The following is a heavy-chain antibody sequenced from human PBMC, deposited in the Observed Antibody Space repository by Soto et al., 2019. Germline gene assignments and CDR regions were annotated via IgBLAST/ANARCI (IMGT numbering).Heavy chain of an antibody. Sequence: EVQLLESGGGLVQPGGSLRLSCAASGFTFSNYAMNWVRQAPGKGLEWVSAISGSGDSTYYADSVKGRFTISRDNSKNTLYLQMNSRRAEDTAVYYCARRISSWYFDYWGQGTLVTVSS. CDR2: ISGSGDST. CDR1: GFTFSNYA. J-gene: IGHJ4*02. CDR3: ARRISSWYFDY. V-gene: IGHV3-23*01. D-gene: IGHD6-13*01.